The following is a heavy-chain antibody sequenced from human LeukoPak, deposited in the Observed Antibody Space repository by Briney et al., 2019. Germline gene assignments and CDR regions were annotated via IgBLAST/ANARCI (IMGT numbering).Heavy chain of an antibody. D-gene: IGHD2-15*01. CDR1: GFPFGDYG. Sequence: GGSLRLSCAASGFPFGDYGMSWVRQAPGKGLEWVSGINWNGGSTGYADFVKGRFTISRDNAKYSLYLQMNSLRAEDTAFYYCAAQGYWSDGSCSWGQGTLVTVSS. J-gene: IGHJ5*02. CDR2: INWNGGST. CDR3: AAQGYWSDGSCS. V-gene: IGHV3-20*04.